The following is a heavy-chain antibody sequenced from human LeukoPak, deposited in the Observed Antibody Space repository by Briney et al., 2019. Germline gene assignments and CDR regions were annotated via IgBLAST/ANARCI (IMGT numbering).Heavy chain of an antibody. CDR1: GFSFSSYW. Sequence: PGGSLRLSCAASGFSFSSYWMHWVRQAPGKGLVWVSRINTDGRSTSYADSVKGRFTISRDNSKNTLYLQLNSPRAEDTAVYYCARETGLRTFDNWGQGTLVTVSS. CDR2: INTDGRST. J-gene: IGHJ4*02. V-gene: IGHV3-74*01. CDR3: ARETGLRTFDN. D-gene: IGHD4-17*01.